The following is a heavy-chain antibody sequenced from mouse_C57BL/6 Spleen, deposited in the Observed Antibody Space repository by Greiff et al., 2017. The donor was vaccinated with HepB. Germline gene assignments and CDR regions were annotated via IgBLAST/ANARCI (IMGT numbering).Heavy chain of an antibody. CDR1: GYTFTSYW. J-gene: IGHJ2*01. CDR3: ARRDYDYLYYFDY. D-gene: IGHD2-4*01. CDR2: IHPNSGST. V-gene: IGHV1-64*01. Sequence: QVQLQQPGAELVKPGASVKLSCKASGYTFTSYWMHWVKQRPGQGLEWIGMIHPNSGSTNYNEKFKSKATLTVDKSSSTAYMQLSSLTSEDSAVYYCARRDYDYLYYFDYWGQGTTLTVPS.